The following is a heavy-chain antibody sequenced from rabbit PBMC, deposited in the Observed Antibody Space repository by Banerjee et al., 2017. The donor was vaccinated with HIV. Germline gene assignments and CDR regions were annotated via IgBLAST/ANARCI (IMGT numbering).Heavy chain of an antibody. Sequence: QLVESRGGLVQPGESLTLSCKAFGFTISGYWMNWVRQAPGKGLEWIGIIYPITETTYYASWVNGRFTISSDNAQNTVVLQMNSLTAADTATYFCAREDVGGSVSLWGPGTLVTV. J-gene: IGHJ6*01. D-gene: IGHD1-1*01. CDR2: IYPITETT. CDR1: GFTISGYW. V-gene: IGHV1S7*01. CDR3: AREDVGGSVSL.